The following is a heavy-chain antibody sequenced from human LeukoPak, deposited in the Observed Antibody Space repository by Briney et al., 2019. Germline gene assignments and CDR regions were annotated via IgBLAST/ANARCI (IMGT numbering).Heavy chain of an antibody. J-gene: IGHJ5*02. CDR1: GFTFSSYA. CDR2: ISGSGGST. D-gene: IGHD3-3*02. Sequence: GGSLRLSCAVSGFTFSSYAMTWVRQAPGKGLEWVSAISGSGGSTYYADSVKGRFTMSRDNSKNTLYLQMNSLRAEDTAVYYCAKGDSRAFLNWFDPWGQGTLVIVSS. CDR3: AKGDSRAFLNWFDP. V-gene: IGHV3-23*01.